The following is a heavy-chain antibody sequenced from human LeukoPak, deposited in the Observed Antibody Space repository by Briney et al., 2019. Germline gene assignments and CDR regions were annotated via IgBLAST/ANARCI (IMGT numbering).Heavy chain of an antibody. D-gene: IGHD4-17*01. V-gene: IGHV3-48*03. CDR1: GFTFGGFE. Sequence: PGGSLRLSCTASGFTFGGFEMNWVRQAPGRGLEWVSYISTSGSTIYYADSVKGRFTISRDNAKNSLYLQMNSLRAEDTAVYYCARLVTYGDYSDYWGQGTLVTVSS. CDR2: ISTSGSTI. J-gene: IGHJ4*02. CDR3: ARLVTYGDYSDY.